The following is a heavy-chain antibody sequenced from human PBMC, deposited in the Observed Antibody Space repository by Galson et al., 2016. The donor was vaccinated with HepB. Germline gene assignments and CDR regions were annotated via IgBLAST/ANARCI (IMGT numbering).Heavy chain of an antibody. Sequence: IRQTPEKGLEWIGEINHNGSTTYNPALKSRVTISIDTSSSQFFLKVPSVTVADTALYYCARGRRATGWYFFYWGQGIRVAVSS. V-gene: IGHV4-34*01. D-gene: IGHD6-19*01. CDR2: INHNGST. CDR3: ARGRRATGWYFFY. J-gene: IGHJ4*02.